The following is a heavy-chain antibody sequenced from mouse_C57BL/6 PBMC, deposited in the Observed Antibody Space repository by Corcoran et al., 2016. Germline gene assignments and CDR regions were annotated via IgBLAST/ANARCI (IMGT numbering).Heavy chain of an antibody. J-gene: IGHJ4*01. CDR2: INPNNGGT. D-gene: IGHD2-3*01. CDR1: GYTFTDYN. CDR3: ARSWLLPYAMDY. V-gene: IGHV1-18*01. Sequence: EVQLQQSGPELVKPGASVKIPCKASGYTFTDYNMDWVKQSHGKSLEWIGDINPNNGGTIYNQKFKGKATLTVDKSSSTAYMELRSLTSEDTAVYYCARSWLLPYAMDYWGQGTSVTVSS.